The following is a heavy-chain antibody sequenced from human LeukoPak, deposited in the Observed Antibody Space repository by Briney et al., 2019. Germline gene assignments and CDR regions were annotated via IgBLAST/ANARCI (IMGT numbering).Heavy chain of an antibody. V-gene: IGHV3-7*01. CDR3: ARVGRVYYDFWSGYSYFDY. J-gene: IGHJ4*02. CDR2: IKQDGSEK. D-gene: IGHD3-3*01. CDR1: GFTFSSYW. Sequence: GGSLRLSCAASGFTFSSYWMSWVRQAPGKGLEWVANIKQDGSEKYYVDSVKGRFTISRDNAKNSLYLQMNSLRAEDTAVYYCARVGRVYYDFWSGYSYFDYWGQGTLVTVSS.